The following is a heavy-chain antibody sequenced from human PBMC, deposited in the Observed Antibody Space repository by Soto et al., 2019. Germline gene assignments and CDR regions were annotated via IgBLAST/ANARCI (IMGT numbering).Heavy chain of an antibody. V-gene: IGHV3-23*01. CDR3: AKDRAAVRGPTYFDY. D-gene: IGHD3-10*01. CDR2: ISGSGGST. J-gene: IGHJ4*02. Sequence: PGGSLRLSCAASGFTFSSYAMSWVRQAPGKGLEWVSAISGSGGSTYYADSVKGRFTISRDNSKNTLYLQMNSLRAEDTAVYYCAKDRAAVRGPTYFDYWGQGTLVTVSS. CDR1: GFTFSSYA.